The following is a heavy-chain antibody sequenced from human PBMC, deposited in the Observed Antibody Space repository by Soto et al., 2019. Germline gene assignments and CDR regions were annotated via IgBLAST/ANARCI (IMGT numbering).Heavy chain of an antibody. Sequence: ASVKVSCKASGYTFTGYYMHWVRQAPGQGLEWMGWINPNSGGTNYAQKFQGWVTMTRDTSISTAYMELSRLRSDDTAVYYCATHSGGRFLDRDYPYGMDVWGQGTTVTVSS. CDR2: INPNSGGT. V-gene: IGHV1-2*04. D-gene: IGHD3-3*01. CDR1: GYTFTGYY. J-gene: IGHJ6*02. CDR3: ATHSGGRFLDRDYPYGMDV.